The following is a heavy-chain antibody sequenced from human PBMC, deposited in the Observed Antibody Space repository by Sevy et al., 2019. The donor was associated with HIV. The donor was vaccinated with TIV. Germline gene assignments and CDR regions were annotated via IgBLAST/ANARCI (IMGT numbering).Heavy chain of an antibody. V-gene: IGHV3-33*01. CDR1: GVTFRSFS. J-gene: IGHJ5*01. CDR3: ARDSARVIVPTAGFDS. CDR2: IWYDGRTK. Sequence: SLRLSCSASGVTFRSFSMNWVRQAPGKGLEWVAAIWYDGRTKQYADSVKGRFTISRDNSKSMLNLEMNSLRAEDTALYFCARDSARVIVPTAGFDSWGQGTVVTVSS. D-gene: IGHD1-1*01.